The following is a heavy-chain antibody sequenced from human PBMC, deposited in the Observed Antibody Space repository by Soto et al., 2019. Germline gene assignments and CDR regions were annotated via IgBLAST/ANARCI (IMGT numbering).Heavy chain of an antibody. V-gene: IGHV3-23*01. D-gene: IGHD3-22*01. CDR2: ISDNGGST. Sequence: EVQLLESGGGLVQPGGSLRLSCAVSGLTFRNYALNWVRQAPGKGLEWVSTISDNGGSTHYGNSVKGRFTISRDNSKNTLYLQMNSLRAEDTAIYYCAIRNYYDSSGSYGPWLYFDYWGQGTLVTVAS. CDR3: AIRNYYDSSGSYGPWLYFDY. CDR1: GLTFRNYA. J-gene: IGHJ4*02.